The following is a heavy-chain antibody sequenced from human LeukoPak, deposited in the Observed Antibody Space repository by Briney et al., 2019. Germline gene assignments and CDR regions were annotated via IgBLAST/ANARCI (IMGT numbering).Heavy chain of an antibody. J-gene: IGHJ4*02. CDR1: XXTFTSYX. CDR3: ARYDSMGY. CDR2: ISAYNGKT. D-gene: IGHD3-22*01. V-gene: IGHV1-18*01. Sequence: ASVXXXXXXXXXTFTSYXXXWVRQAXGQGLEWMGWISAYNGKTNYAQKLQGRVTMTTDTSTSTAYMHLRSLRSDDTAVYYCARYDSMGYWGQGTLVTVSS.